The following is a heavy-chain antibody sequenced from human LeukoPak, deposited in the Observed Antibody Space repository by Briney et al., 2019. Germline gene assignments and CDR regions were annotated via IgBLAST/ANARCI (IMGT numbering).Heavy chain of an antibody. Sequence: GGSLRLSCAASGFTFSSNWMYWVRQAPGKGLVWVSRINSDGSTTSYVDSVKGRFTISRDNAKNTLDLQMSSLRAEDTAVYYCARVDCSGGSCYFDYWGQGTLVTVSS. D-gene: IGHD2-15*01. CDR1: GFTFSSNW. CDR3: ARVDCSGGSCYFDY. J-gene: IGHJ4*02. V-gene: IGHV3-74*01. CDR2: INSDGSTT.